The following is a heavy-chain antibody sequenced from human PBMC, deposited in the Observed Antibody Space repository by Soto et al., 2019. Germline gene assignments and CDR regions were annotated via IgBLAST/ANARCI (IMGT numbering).Heavy chain of an antibody. CDR3: ARDLEPGADDAYDS. D-gene: IGHD6-19*01. J-gene: IGHJ3*02. CDR2: INPNSGGT. CDR1: GYTFTGYY. V-gene: IGHV1-2*04. Sequence: ASVKVSCKASGYTFTGYYMHWVRQAPGQGLEWMGWINPNSGGTNYAQKFQGWVTMTRDMSISTAYMELSRLRSDDTAVYYWARDLEPGADDAYDSWGQGAMVTVSS.